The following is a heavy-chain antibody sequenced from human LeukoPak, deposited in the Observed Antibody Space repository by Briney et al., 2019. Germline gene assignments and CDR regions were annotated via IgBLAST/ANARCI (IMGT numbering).Heavy chain of an antibody. Sequence: PGGSLRLSCAASGFTFSSYSMNWVRQAPGKGLEWVSSISSSSSYIYYADSVKGRFTISRDNAKNSLYLQMNSLRAEDTAVYYCARDLAPTTDAFDIWGQGTMVTVSS. CDR1: GFTFSSYS. CDR2: ISSSSSYI. J-gene: IGHJ3*02. D-gene: IGHD1-1*01. CDR3: ARDLAPTTDAFDI. V-gene: IGHV3-21*01.